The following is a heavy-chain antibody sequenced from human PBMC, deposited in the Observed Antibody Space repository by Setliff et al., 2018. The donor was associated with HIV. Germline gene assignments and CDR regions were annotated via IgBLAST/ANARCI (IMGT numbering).Heavy chain of an antibody. J-gene: IGHJ4*02. Sequence: PSETLSLTCAVYGGSFSGYYWSWIRQPPGKGLEWIGEINHSGSTNYNMSLWSRVTISLDASRNQFSLELISVTAADTAVYYCARDPTTGVDYWGQGTLVTV. V-gene: IGHV4-34*01. CDR2: INHSGST. D-gene: IGHD4-4*01. CDR1: GGSFSGYY. CDR3: ARDPTTGVDY.